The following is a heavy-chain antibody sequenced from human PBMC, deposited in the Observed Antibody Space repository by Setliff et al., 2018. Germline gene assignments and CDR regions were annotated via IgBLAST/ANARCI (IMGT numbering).Heavy chain of an antibody. J-gene: IGHJ4*02. V-gene: IGHV4-39*01. CDR1: GGYIGGTSYY. CDR3: ARVGVTSGWAY. D-gene: IGHD6-19*01. CDR2: IHFRGTT. Sequence: SETLSLTCIVSGGYIGGTSYYWGWIRQPPGKGLEWIGSIHFRGTTYYNPSLNSQVTISADTSKNQFSLNLNSVTAADTAVYYCARVGVTSGWAYWGLGTLVTVS.